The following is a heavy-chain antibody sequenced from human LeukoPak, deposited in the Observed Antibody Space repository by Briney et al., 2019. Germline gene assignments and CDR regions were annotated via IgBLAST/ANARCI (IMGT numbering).Heavy chain of an antibody. CDR1: GFSFSSYE. CDR2: ICNTGRTI. V-gene: IGHV3-48*03. Sequence: PGGSLRLSCAASGFSFSSYEMNWVRQAPGRGLEWVSYICNTGRTIYYVDSVKGRFTVSRDNAKNSLYLQMNSLRAEDTAIYYCVRGDRYFFDYWGQGTLVTVSS. CDR3: VRGDRYFFDY. J-gene: IGHJ4*02. D-gene: IGHD1-14*01.